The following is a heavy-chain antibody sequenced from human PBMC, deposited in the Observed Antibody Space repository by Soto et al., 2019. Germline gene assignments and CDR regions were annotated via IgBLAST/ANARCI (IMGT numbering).Heavy chain of an antibody. CDR1: GGSVISGSYY. V-gene: IGHV4-61*01. CDR3: ARAHSGYDPLGMDV. D-gene: IGHD5-12*01. CDR2: ISDTGSG. Sequence: QVQLQESGPGLVKPSETLSLTCTVSGGSVISGSYYWSLIRQPPGKGLEWVGCISDTGSGDYNPPLKSRVTISVHTSKRQFSLRLNSVTAADTAVYYCARAHSGYDPLGMDVWGQGTTVTVSS. J-gene: IGHJ6*02.